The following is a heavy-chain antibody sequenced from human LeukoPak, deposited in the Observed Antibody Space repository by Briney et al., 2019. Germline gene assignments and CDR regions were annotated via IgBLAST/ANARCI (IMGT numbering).Heavy chain of an antibody. J-gene: IGHJ6*04. D-gene: IGHD5-18*01. Sequence: GGSLRLSCAASGFTFSSYNMNWVRQAPGKRLEWVSSITSSSSYVFYADSVKGRFTISRDNAKNSLYLQMNSLRAEDTAVYYCARGRVDTASLMDVWGKGTTVTVSS. CDR2: ITSSSSYV. CDR1: GFTFSSYN. V-gene: IGHV3-21*01. CDR3: ARGRVDTASLMDV.